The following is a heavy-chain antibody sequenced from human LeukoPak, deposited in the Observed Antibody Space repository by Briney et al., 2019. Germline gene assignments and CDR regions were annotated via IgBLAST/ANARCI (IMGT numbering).Heavy chain of an antibody. V-gene: IGHV4-59*01. CDR1: GGSISSYY. CDR3: AREGTAGTNLNWFKP. Sequence: PSETLSLTCTVSGGSISSYYWSWIRQPPGKGLEWIGYISYSGSTNFNPSLKSRVTISVDTSKNQFSLKLSSVTAADTAVYYCAREGTAGTNLNWFKPWGQGTLVTVSS. CDR2: ISYSGST. J-gene: IGHJ5*02. D-gene: IGHD1-1*01.